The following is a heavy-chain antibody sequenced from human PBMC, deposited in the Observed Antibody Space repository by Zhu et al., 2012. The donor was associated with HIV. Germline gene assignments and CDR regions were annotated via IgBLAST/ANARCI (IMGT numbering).Heavy chain of an antibody. CDR3: AGQIAVADARPGYFDR. Sequence: QVQLQQWGAGLLKPSETLSLTCAVYGASFSSYYWTWLRQSPGKGLERIGDINHSGNTNYNSSFKSRVTISIDNSKNQFSLSLKSVTADDSAVYFCAGQIAVADARPGYFDRWGRAPWSPSPQ. CDR2: INHSGNT. V-gene: IGHV4-34*01. CDR1: GASFSSYY. J-gene: IGHJ1*01. D-gene: IGHD2-21*01.